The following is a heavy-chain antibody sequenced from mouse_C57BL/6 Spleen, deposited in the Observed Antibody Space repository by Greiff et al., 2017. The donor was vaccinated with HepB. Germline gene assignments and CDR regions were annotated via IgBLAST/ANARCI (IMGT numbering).Heavy chain of an antibody. CDR3: ARNYGSSYWYFDV. D-gene: IGHD1-1*01. J-gene: IGHJ1*03. V-gene: IGHV5-17*01. CDR2: ISSGSCTI. CDR1: GFTFSDYG. Sequence: DVMLVESGGGLVKPGGSLKLSCAASGFTFSDYGMHWVRQAPEKGLEWVAYISSGSCTIYYADTVKGRFTISRDNAKNTLFLQMTSLRSEDTAMYYCARNYGSSYWYFDVWGTGTTVTVSS.